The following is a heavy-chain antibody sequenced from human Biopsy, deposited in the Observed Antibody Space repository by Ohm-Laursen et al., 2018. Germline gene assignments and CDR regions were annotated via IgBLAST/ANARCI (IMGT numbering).Heavy chain of an antibody. CDR2: ISYDGYNN. Sequence: SLRLSCAASGFTFSSYGMHWVRLTPGKGLELVALISYDGYNNRYADSVKGRFTISRENSKNTLYLQMNSLMVEDTAVYYCAKNGGPYCGGCELDYWGQGTLVTVSS. D-gene: IGHD2-21*01. V-gene: IGHV3-30*18. CDR3: AKNGGPYCGGCELDY. CDR1: GFTFSSYG. J-gene: IGHJ4*02.